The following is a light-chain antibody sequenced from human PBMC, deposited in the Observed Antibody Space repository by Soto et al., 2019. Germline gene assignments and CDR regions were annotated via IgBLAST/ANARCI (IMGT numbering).Light chain of an antibody. CDR1: QSVSIW. J-gene: IGKJ1*01. CDR2: KAS. Sequence: DIQMTQSPSTLSASEGDRVTISSRACQSVSIWLAWYQQKPGKAPKLLIYKASTLKSGVPSRFSGSGSGTEFTLTISSLQPDDFATYYCQHYNSYSEAFGQGTKVDIK. V-gene: IGKV1-5*03. CDR3: QHYNSYSEA.